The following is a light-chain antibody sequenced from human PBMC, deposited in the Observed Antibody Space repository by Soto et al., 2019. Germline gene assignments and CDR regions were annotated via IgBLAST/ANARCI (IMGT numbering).Light chain of an antibody. CDR1: SSDVGGYNY. Sequence: QSALTQPRSVSGSPGQSVTISCTGTSSDVGGYNYVSWYQQHPGKAPKLMIYDVSKRPSGVPDRFSGSKSGNTASLTISGLQAEDEADYYCCSYAGSYTWVFXGGTQLTVL. J-gene: IGLJ2*01. V-gene: IGLV2-11*01. CDR2: DVS. CDR3: CSYAGSYTWV.